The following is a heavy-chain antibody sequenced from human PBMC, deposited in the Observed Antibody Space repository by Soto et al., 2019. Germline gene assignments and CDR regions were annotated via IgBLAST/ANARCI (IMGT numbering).Heavy chain of an antibody. D-gene: IGHD3-22*01. V-gene: IGHV5-10-1*01. CDR3: ARKIYDSDTGPNFQYYFDS. CDR2: IDPSDSQT. Sequence: GESLKISCXGSGYSSAGYWITWVRQKPGKGLEWMGRIDPSDSQTYYSPSFRGHVTISVTKSITTVFLQWSSLRASDTAMYYCARKIYDSDTGPNFQYYFDSWGQGTPVTVSS. J-gene: IGHJ4*02. CDR1: GYSSAGYW.